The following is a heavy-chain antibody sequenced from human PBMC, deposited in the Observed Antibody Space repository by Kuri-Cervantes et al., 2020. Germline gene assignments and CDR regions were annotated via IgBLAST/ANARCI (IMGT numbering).Heavy chain of an antibody. J-gene: IGHJ3*02. Sequence: GSLRLSCAASGFTFSSYWMHWVRQAPGKGLEWIGYIYYSGSTNYNPSLKSRVTISVDTSKNQFSLKLSSVTAADTAVYYCARAYYYDSSGYYSGDAFDIWGQGTMVTVSS. V-gene: IGHV4-59*01. CDR1: GFTFSSYW. CDR2: IYYSGST. CDR3: ARAYYYDSSGYYSGDAFDI. D-gene: IGHD3-22*01.